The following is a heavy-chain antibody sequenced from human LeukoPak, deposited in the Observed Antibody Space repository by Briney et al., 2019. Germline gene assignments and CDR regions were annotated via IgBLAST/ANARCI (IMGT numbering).Heavy chain of an antibody. CDR2: IYYSGST. CDR3: ARRDSSGWYLTFDY. V-gene: IGHV4-39*01. J-gene: IGHJ4*02. D-gene: IGHD6-19*01. Sequence: PSETLSLTCTVSGGSISSSSYYWGWICQPPGKGLEWIGSIYYSGSTYYNPSLKSRVTISVDTSKNQFSLKLSSVTAADTAVYYCARRDSSGWYLTFDYWGQGTLVTVSS. CDR1: GGSISSSSYY.